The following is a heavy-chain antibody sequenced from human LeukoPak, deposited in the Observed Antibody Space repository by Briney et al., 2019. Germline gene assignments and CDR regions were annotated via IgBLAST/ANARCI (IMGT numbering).Heavy chain of an antibody. V-gene: IGHV4-30-2*01. Sequence: SQTLSLTCAVSGGSISSGGYSWSWIRQPPGKGLEWIGYIYHSGSTYYNPSLKSRVTISVDRSKNQFSLKLSSVTAADTAVYYCARQPSYDGYGDYASNGGRDWYFDLWGRGTLVTVSS. J-gene: IGHJ2*01. D-gene: IGHD4-17*01. CDR3: ARQPSYDGYGDYASNGGRDWYFDL. CDR2: IYHSGST. CDR1: GGSISSGGYS.